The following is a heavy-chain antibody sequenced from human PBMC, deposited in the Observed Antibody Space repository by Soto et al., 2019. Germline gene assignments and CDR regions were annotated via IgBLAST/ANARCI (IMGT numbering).Heavy chain of an antibody. Sequence: GGSLRLSCAASGFTFSSYWMHWVRQAPGKGLVWVSRINSDGSSISYADSVKGRFTISRDNAKNTLYLQMNSLRVEDTAVYYCARETGYSSGWRQDYWGQGTLVTDSS. J-gene: IGHJ4*02. CDR1: GFTFSSYW. V-gene: IGHV3-74*01. CDR3: ARETGYSSGWRQDY. D-gene: IGHD6-19*01. CDR2: INSDGSSI.